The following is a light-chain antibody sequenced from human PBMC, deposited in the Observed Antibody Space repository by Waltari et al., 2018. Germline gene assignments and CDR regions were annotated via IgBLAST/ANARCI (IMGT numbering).Light chain of an antibody. Sequence: EIVLTQSPGTLSLSLGERATVSCRASQGVSRALPWYQQKPGQAPRLLIYGASTRATDIPDRFRGSGSGTDFSLTISRLEPDDFAVYYCQHYLRLPVTFGQGTTVEI. V-gene: IGKV3-20*01. CDR1: QGVSRA. CDR3: QHYLRLPVT. CDR2: GAS. J-gene: IGKJ1*01.